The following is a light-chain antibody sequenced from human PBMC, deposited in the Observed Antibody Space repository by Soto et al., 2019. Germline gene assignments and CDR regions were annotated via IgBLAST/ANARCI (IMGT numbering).Light chain of an antibody. CDR1: QSIYRY. J-gene: IGKJ5*01. CDR3: QQNYNTLIT. V-gene: IGKV1-39*01. Sequence: IQMTHSPSSLSASVGDLVTMTFRASQSIYRYLNWYQQKPGKAPKLLIYAASSLQRGVPSRFSGSGSGTDFTLTISSLQPEDFTTYYCQQNYNTLITFGQGTRLEIK. CDR2: AAS.